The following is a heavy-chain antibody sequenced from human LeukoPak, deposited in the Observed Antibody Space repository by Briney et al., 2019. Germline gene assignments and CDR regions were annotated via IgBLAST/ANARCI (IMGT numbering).Heavy chain of an antibody. CDR2: ISGHNGNT. Sequence: GASVRVSCKASGHTFTVNGINWVRQAPGQGLEWLGWISGHNGNTDYAQNVQGRVAMTTDTSTDTFYMELRSLSSDDTALYYCAGSAQFHDAFDVWGQGTMVTVSS. CDR3: AGSAQFHDAFDV. CDR1: GHTFTVNG. V-gene: IGHV1-18*01. J-gene: IGHJ3*01.